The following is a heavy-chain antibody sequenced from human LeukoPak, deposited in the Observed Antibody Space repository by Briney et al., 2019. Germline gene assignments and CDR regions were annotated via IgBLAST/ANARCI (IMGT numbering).Heavy chain of an antibody. CDR3: ARPYDTSGYYNYYLDY. Sequence: ASVKVSCKASGYNLISYGIIWVRHAPGQGLEWIGWVSAYNVNTNYAQRFQSRVTMTTDTSTSTAYMELRSLKSDDTAVYFCARPYDTSGYYNYYLDYWGQGTLVTVSS. D-gene: IGHD3-22*01. V-gene: IGHV1-18*01. J-gene: IGHJ4*02. CDR1: GYNLISYG. CDR2: VSAYNVNT.